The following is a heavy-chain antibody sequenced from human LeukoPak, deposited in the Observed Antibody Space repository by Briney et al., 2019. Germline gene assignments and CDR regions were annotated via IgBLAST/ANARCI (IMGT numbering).Heavy chain of an antibody. CDR2: IYYSGST. CDR3: ARDEVVAHAFDI. J-gene: IGHJ3*02. V-gene: IGHV4-31*03. CDR1: GDSISSGGYY. D-gene: IGHD2-15*01. Sequence: PSETLSLTCTVSGDSISSGGYYWSWIRQHPGKGLEGIGYIYYSGSTYYNPSLKSRVTISVDTSKNQFSLKLSSVTAADTAVYYCARDEVVAHAFDIWGQGTMVTVSS.